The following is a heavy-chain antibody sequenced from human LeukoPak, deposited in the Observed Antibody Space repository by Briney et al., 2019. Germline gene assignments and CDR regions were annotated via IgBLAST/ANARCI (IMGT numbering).Heavy chain of an antibody. V-gene: IGHV3-74*01. D-gene: IGHD5-24*01. CDR2: INSDGSWT. Sequence: GGSLRLSCAASGNYWMHWVRQAPGKGLVWVSHINSDGSWTSYADSVKGRFTISRDNSKNTLYLQMNSLRAEDTAVYYCAKASGGGYNYLYYYYGMDVWGQGTTVTVSS. J-gene: IGHJ6*02. CDR1: GNYW. CDR3: AKASGGGYNYLYYYYGMDV.